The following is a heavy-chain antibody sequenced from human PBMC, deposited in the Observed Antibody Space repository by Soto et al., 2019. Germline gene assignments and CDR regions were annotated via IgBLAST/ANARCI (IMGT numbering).Heavy chain of an antibody. Sequence: PSETLSLTCAVSGGSITSGDYYWSWIRQPPGKGLEWIGYISYSGTTYYNPSLKSRLTISVGTSKNQFSLNLNSVTAADTAVYYCSRTNYDYVWGSYRFDYWGQGALVTV. V-gene: IGHV4-30-4*01. D-gene: IGHD3-16*02. CDR2: ISYSGTT. J-gene: IGHJ4*02. CDR3: SRTNYDYVWGSYRFDY. CDR1: GGSITSGDYY.